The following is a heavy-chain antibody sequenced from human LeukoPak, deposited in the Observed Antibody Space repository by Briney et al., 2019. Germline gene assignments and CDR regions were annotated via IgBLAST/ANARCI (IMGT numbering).Heavy chain of an antibody. CDR2: MNPNSGNT. Sequence: ASVKVSCKASGDTFTTYDINWVRQATGQGLEWLGWMNPNSGNTDYAQKFQGRVTMTRDTSINTAYMELRSLRSDDTAVYYCARDRTNMGATTNDAFDIWGQGTMVTVSS. D-gene: IGHD1-26*01. CDR3: ARDRTNMGATTNDAFDI. V-gene: IGHV1-8*01. J-gene: IGHJ3*02. CDR1: GDTFTTYD.